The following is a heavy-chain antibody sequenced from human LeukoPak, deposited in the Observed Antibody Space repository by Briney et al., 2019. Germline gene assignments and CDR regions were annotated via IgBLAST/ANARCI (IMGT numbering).Heavy chain of an antibody. CDR3: ARDADLGATISGAFDI. V-gene: IGHV3-7*01. D-gene: IGHD5-24*01. CDR1: GFTFSRYW. J-gene: IGHJ3*02. CDR2: IKQDGGEK. Sequence: PGGSLRLSCAASGFTFSRYWMSWVRQAPGKGLEWVASIKQDGGEKYYVDSVKGRVTVSRDNAKNSVYVQMNRLRVEDTAIYYCARDADLGATISGAFDIWGQGRKVTVSS.